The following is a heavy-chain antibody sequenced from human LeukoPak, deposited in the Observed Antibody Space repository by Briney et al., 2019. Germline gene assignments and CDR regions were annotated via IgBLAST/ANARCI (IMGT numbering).Heavy chain of an antibody. D-gene: IGHD5-18*01. J-gene: IGHJ4*02. V-gene: IGHV3-48*01. Sequence: GGSLRLSCAASGFTFSTFAMNWVRQAPGKGLEWVSYISSSSNTIYYADSVKGRFTISRDNARNSLYLQMNSLRAEDTAVYYCAKSLDIAMIVDYWGQGTLVTVSS. CDR2: ISSSSNTI. CDR3: AKSLDIAMIVDY. CDR1: GFTFSTFA.